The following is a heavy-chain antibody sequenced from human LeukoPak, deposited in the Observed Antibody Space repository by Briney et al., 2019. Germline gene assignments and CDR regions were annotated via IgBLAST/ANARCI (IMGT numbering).Heavy chain of an antibody. Sequence: GGSLRLSCAASGFTFDSYAMSWVRQAPGKGLEWVSGISGSGGTTYYADSVKGRFTISRDNGKNTLYLQMNSLRVEDTAVYYCAKDRASSTVDGFDYWGQGTLVTVSS. CDR3: AKDRASSTVDGFDY. J-gene: IGHJ4*02. CDR1: GFTFDSYA. D-gene: IGHD1-26*01. V-gene: IGHV3-23*01. CDR2: ISGSGGTT.